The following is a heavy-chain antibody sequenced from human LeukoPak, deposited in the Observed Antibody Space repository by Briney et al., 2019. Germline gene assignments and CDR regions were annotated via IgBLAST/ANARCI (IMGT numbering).Heavy chain of an antibody. CDR2: IIPIFGTA. J-gene: IGHJ4*02. Sequence: VASVKVSCKASGGTFSTYAISWVRQAPGQGLEWMGGIIPIFGTANYAQKFQGRVTITADESTSTAYMELSSLRSEDTAVYYCARGPGLSTATDYWGQGTLVTVSS. V-gene: IGHV1-69*13. CDR1: GGTFSTYA. CDR3: ARGPGLSTATDY. D-gene: IGHD4-17*01.